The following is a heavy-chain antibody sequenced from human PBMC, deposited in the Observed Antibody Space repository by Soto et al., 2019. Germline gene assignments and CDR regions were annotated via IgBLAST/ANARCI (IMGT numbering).Heavy chain of an antibody. CDR1: GFTFSDYY. J-gene: IGHJ6*03. CDR3: ARGRYDFWSGYYTSYYYYYYMDV. CDR2: ISSSGSTI. Sequence: QVQLVESGGGLVKPGGSLRLSCAASGFTFSDYYMSWIRQAPGKGLEWVSYISSSGSTIYYADSVKGRFTISRDNAKNSLYLQMNSLRAEDTAVYYCARGRYDFWSGYYTSYYYYYYMDVWGKGTTVTVSS. D-gene: IGHD3-3*01. V-gene: IGHV3-11*01.